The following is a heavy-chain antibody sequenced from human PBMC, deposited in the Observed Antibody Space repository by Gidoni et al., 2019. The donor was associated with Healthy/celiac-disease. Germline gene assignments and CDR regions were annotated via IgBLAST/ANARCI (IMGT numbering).Heavy chain of an antibody. D-gene: IGHD2-2*01. CDR1: GFTFSSYA. CDR2: ISYDGSNK. J-gene: IGHJ4*02. V-gene: IGHV3-30-3*01. Sequence: QVQLVESGGGVVQPGRSLRRYCAASGFTFSSYAMHWVRQAPGKGLEWVAVISYDGSNKYYADSVKGRFTISRDNSKNTLYLQMNSLRAEDTAVYYCASGNREGQYQLLFDVLPDYWGQGTLVTVSS. CDR3: ASGNREGQYQLLFDVLPDY.